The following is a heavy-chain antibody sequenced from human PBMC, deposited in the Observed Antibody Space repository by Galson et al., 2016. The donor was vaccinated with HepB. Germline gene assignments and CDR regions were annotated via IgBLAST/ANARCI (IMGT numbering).Heavy chain of an antibody. J-gene: IGHJ4*02. D-gene: IGHD2-15*01. CDR1: GGSISSYY. Sequence: ETLSLTCTVSGGSISSYYWSWIRQPAGKGLEWIGRIYTSGSTNYNPSLKSRVTMSVDTSENQFSLKLSSVTAADTAVYYCARDYCSGGSCSPGKYWGQGTLVTVSS. CDR2: IYTSGST. CDR3: ARDYCSGGSCSPGKY. V-gene: IGHV4-4*07.